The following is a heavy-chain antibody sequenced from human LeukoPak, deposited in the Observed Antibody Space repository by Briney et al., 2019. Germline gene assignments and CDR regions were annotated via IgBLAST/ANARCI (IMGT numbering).Heavy chain of an antibody. V-gene: IGHV2-5*02. D-gene: IGHD6-19*01. Sequence: SGPTLLKPTQTLTLTCTFSGFSLSTSGVGVGWIRHPPGKALEWLSLIYWGDDKRYSPSLKSRLTITKDTSKNQVVLTMTNMDPVDTATYYCAQRGKAVAGLDYWGQGTLVTVSS. J-gene: IGHJ4*02. CDR1: GFSLSTSGVG. CDR2: IYWGDDK. CDR3: AQRGKAVAGLDY.